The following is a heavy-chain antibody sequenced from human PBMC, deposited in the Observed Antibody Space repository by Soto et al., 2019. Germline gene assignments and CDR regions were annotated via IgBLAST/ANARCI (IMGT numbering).Heavy chain of an antibody. CDR2: INPSGGST. Sequence: QVQLVQSGAEVKKPGASVKVSCKASGYTFTSYYMHWVRKAPGQGLEWMGMINPSGGSTSYAQKFQGRVTMTRDTSTSTVYMELSSLRSEDTAVYYCARGPTVTTYYYYYGMDVWGQGTTVTVSS. V-gene: IGHV1-46*01. CDR3: ARGPTVTTYYYYYGMDV. J-gene: IGHJ6*02. D-gene: IGHD4-4*01. CDR1: GYTFTSYY.